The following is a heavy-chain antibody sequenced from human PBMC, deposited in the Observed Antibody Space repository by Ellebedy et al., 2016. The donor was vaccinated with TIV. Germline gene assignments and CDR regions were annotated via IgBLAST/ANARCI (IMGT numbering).Heavy chain of an antibody. V-gene: IGHV4-59*01. Sequence: SETLSLTXTVSGGSIGTYYWTWIRQPPGRGLEWIGSIFHSGNIHYNPSLKGRLTMSVNSSKNQFSLNLSSVTAADTAVYYCARDTMTVWGGGWYYGMDVWGQGTTVTVSS. CDR2: IFHSGNI. CDR1: GGSIGTYY. J-gene: IGHJ6*02. D-gene: IGHD3-22*01. CDR3: ARDTMTVWGGGWYYGMDV.